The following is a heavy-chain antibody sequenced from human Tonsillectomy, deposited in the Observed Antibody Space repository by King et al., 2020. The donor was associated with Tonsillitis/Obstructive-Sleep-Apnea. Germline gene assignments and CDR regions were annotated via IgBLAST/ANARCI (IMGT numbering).Heavy chain of an antibody. V-gene: IGHV2-5*02. D-gene: IGHD2-15*01. J-gene: IGHJ3*02. CDR2: IYWDDEK. CDR1: GFSLSTSGVC. Sequence: ITLKESGPTLVKPPQTLTLTCTFSGFSLSTSGVCVGWIRQPPGKALEWLALIYWDDEKHYSPSLKSRLAITKDTSKNQVVLTMTNMDPVDTATYYCAHREYIRGGFDIWGQGTMVTVSS. CDR3: AHREYIRGGFDI.